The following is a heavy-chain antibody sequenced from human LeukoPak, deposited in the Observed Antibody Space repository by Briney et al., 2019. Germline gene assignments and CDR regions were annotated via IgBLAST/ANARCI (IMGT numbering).Heavy chain of an antibody. CDR3: ARGSRYSSSWYPPEYFQH. Sequence: GASVKVSCKASGYTFTSYDINWVQQATGQGLEWMGWMNPNSGNTGYAQKFQGRVTMTRNTSISTAYMELSSLRSEDTAVYYCARGSRYSSSWYPPEYFQHWGQGTLVTVSS. CDR2: MNPNSGNT. V-gene: IGHV1-8*01. J-gene: IGHJ1*01. D-gene: IGHD6-13*01. CDR1: GYTFTSYD.